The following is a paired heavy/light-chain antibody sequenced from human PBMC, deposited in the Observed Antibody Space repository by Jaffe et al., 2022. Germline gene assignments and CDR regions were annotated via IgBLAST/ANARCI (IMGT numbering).Heavy chain of an antibody. J-gene: IGHJ4*02. Sequence: QVQLQESGPGLVKPSQTLFLTCTVSGGSISSDTYWRWIRQPAGEGLEWLGHVSPTGSTNYNPSLKSRVTISVDTSKNQFSLKLSSVTAADTAVYYCARGKMNTVAVDYWGQGMLVTVSS. CDR2: VSPTGST. CDR1: GGSISSDTY. CDR3: ARGKMNTVAVDY. D-gene: IGHD4-17*01. V-gene: IGHV4-61*02.
Light chain of an antibody. V-gene: IGKV1-5*03. J-gene: IGKJ1*01. CDR2: KAS. CDR1: QTITTS. CDR3: QQYNSFSGT. Sequence: DIQMTQSPSTLSASVGDRITITCRASQTITTSLAWYQQKPGKAPKLLIYKASTLESGVPSRFSGSGSGTEFALSISSLQPDDFATYYCQQYNSFSGTFGQGTKVEIK.